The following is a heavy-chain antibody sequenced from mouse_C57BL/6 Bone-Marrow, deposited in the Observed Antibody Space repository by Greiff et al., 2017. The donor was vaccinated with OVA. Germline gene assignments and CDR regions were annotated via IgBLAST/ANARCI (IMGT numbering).Heavy chain of an antibody. Sequence: QVQLQQPGAELVKPGASVKLSCKASGYTFTGYWMHWVKQRPGQGLEWIGMIPPNSGSTNYNEKFKSKATLTVDKSSSTAYMQLSSLTSEDSAVYYCARTGGYFDVWGTGTTVTVSS. CDR3: ARTGGYFDV. CDR2: IPPNSGST. J-gene: IGHJ1*03. CDR1: GYTFTGYW. V-gene: IGHV1-64*01.